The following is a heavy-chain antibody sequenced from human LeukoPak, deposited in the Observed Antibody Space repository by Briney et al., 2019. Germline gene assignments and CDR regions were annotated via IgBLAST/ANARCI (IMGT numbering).Heavy chain of an antibody. D-gene: IGHD3-3*01. Sequence: SVKGRFTISRDNARNSLYLQMNSLRAEDTAVYYCARDGNPSIYDSLLVWGQGTLVTVSS. J-gene: IGHJ4*02. CDR3: ARDGNPSIYDSLLV. V-gene: IGHV3-21*01.